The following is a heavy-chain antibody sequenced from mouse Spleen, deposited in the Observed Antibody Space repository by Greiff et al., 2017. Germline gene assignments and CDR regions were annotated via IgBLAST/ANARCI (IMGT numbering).Heavy chain of an antibody. J-gene: IGHJ3*01. CDR1: GFTFSNYW. CDR3: TRRWDEAY. CDR2: IRLKSNNYAT. V-gene: IGHV6-6*02. D-gene: IGHD4-1*01. Sequence: EVQGVESGGGLVQPGGSMKLSCVASGFTFSNYWMNWVRQSPEKGLEWVAEIRLKSNNYATHYAESVKGRFAISRDDSKSSVYLQMNNLRAEDTGIYYCTRRWDEAYWGQGTLVTVSA.